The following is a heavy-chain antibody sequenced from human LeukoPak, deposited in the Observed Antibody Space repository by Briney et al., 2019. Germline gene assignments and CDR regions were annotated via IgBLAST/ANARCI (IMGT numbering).Heavy chain of an antibody. V-gene: IGHV3-23*01. CDR1: GFPFSSYA. CDR3: AKSDYYDSSGHPSSLEY. J-gene: IGHJ4*02. D-gene: IGHD3-22*01. CDR2: VSGSGGTT. Sequence: GGSLRLSCAASGFPFSSYAMSWVRQAPGRALEWVSAVSGSGGTTFYADSVKGRFTISRDNSKNTLSLQMNSLRAEDTAIYYCAKSDYYDSSGHPSSLEYWGQGTLVTVSS.